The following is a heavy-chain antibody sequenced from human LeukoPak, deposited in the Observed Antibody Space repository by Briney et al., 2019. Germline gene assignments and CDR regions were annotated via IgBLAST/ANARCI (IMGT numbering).Heavy chain of an antibody. CDR1: GFTFSTYE. CDR3: ARGTKGYGYVCLY. D-gene: IGHD3-16*01. V-gene: IGHV3-48*03. J-gene: IGHJ4*02. Sequence: GGSLRLSCAASGFTFSTYEMNWVRQVPGKGLEWVSYISSSGSTIYYADSVKGRFTISRDNAKNSLYLQMNSLRAEDTAVYYCARGTKGYGYVCLYWGQGTLVTVSS. CDR2: ISSSGSTI.